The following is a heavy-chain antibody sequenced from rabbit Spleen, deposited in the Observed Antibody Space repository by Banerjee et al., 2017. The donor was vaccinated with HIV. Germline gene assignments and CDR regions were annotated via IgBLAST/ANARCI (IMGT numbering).Heavy chain of an antibody. D-gene: IGHD1-1*01. J-gene: IGHJ6*01. CDR3: ARDTSSSFSSYGMDL. CDR1: GFDFSSYS. CDR2: IYTGRGGT. V-gene: IGHV1S7*01. Sequence: QLVESGGGLVTLGGSLKLSCKASGFDFSSYSLTWVSQAPGKGLEWIGAIYTGRGGTDYAKWVNGRFTISSDNAQYTVDLQMNSLTAADTATYFCARDTSSSFSSYGMDLWGPGTLVTVS.